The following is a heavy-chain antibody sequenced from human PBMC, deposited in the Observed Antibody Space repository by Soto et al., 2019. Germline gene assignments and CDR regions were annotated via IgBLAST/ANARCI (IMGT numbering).Heavy chain of an antibody. CDR3: ARGTRYSNPKYYFDS. J-gene: IGHJ4*02. D-gene: IGHD4-4*01. Sequence: SETLSLTCAVYGGSFSGYYWSWIRQPPGKGLEWIGEISHSGSTNYNPSLKSRVTISVDTSKNQLSLKLSSVTAADTAVYYCARGTRYSNPKYYFDSWGQGTLVPVSS. V-gene: IGHV4-34*01. CDR2: ISHSGST. CDR1: GGSFSGYY.